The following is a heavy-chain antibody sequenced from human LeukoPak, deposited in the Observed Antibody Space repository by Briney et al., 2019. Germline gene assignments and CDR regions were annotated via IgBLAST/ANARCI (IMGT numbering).Heavy chain of an antibody. CDR1: GFTFSSYS. D-gene: IGHD3-3*01. J-gene: IGHJ4*02. CDR3: ARVNFWSGYYHFDY. V-gene: IGHV3-21*01. Sequence: GSLRLSCAASGFTFSSYSMNWVRQAPGKGLEWVSSISSSSSYIYYADSVKGRFTISRDNAKNSLYLQMNSLRAEDTAVYYCARVNFWSGYYHFDYWGQGTLVTVSS. CDR2: ISSSSSYI.